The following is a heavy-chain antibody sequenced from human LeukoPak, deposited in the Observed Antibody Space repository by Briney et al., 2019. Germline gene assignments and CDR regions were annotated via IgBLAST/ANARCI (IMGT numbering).Heavy chain of an antibody. D-gene: IGHD2/OR15-2a*01. J-gene: IGHJ3*02. CDR2: ISSSGSTI. Sequence: PGGSLRLSCAASGFTFSEYYMSWIRQTPGKGLEWVSYISSSGSTIYYADSVKGRFTISRDNAKNSLYLQMNSLRAEDTAVYYCARGGHFYPDAFDIWGQGTMVTVSS. CDR3: ARGGHFYPDAFDI. CDR1: GFTFSEYY. V-gene: IGHV3-11*04.